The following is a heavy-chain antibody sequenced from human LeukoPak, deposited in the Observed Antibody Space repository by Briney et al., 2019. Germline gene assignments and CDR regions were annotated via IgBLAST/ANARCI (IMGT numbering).Heavy chain of an antibody. CDR2: FDPEDGET. D-gene: IGHD3-16*01. CDR3: ARSGGALDY. J-gene: IGHJ4*02. Sequence: ASVKVSCKVSGYTLTELSMHWVRQAPGKGLEWMGGFDPEDGETIYAQKFQGRVTMTTDTSTSTAYMELRSLRSDDTAVYYCARSGGALDYWGQGTLVTVSS. CDR1: GYTLTELS. V-gene: IGHV1-24*01.